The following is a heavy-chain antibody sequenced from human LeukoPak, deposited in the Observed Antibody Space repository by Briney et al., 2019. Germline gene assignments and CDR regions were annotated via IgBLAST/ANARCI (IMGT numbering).Heavy chain of an antibody. CDR2: IYRDGRT. V-gene: IGHV4-4*07. D-gene: IGHD2-21*02. Sequence: SGTLSLTCIVSGGPISDYYWSWIRQSAGKGLEWIGRIYRDGRTNYNPYLMSGVTMSVDTSKNQVLLKLTSATDADTAVYYCARDKGCGVDCYPGSWFDPWVQGMMATDSS. CDR1: GGPISDYY. J-gene: IGHJ5*02. CDR3: ARDKGCGVDCYPGSWFDP.